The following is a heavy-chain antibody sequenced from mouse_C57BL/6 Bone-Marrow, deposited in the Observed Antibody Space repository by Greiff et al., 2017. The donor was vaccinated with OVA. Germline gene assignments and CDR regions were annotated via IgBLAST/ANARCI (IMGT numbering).Heavy chain of an antibody. CDR2: IRNKANNHAT. J-gene: IGHJ3*01. D-gene: IGHD4-1*01. CDR3: TSALPLGLAWFAY. CDR1: GFTFSDAW. Sequence: DVKLVESGGGLVQPGGSMKLSCAASGFTFSDAWMDWVRQSPEKGLEWVAEIRNKANNHATYYAESVKGRFTISRDDSKSSVYLQMNSLRAEDTGIYYCTSALPLGLAWFAYWGQGTLVTVSA. V-gene: IGHV6-6*01.